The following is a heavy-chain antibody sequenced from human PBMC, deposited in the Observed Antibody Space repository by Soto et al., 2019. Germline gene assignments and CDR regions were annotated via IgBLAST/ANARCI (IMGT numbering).Heavy chain of an antibody. CDR2: ISGRGGST. Sequence: EVQLLESGGGLVQPGGSLRLSCAASGFTFSSYAMSWVRQAPGKWLEWVSAISGRGGSTYYADSVKGRLTISRDNSQNTLYLQMNSLRAEDTAVYYCAKSRAADYYDSSGYRVDYGGQGTLVTVSS. D-gene: IGHD3-22*01. J-gene: IGHJ4*02. V-gene: IGHV3-23*01. CDR3: AKSRAADYYDSSGYRVDY. CDR1: GFTFSSYA.